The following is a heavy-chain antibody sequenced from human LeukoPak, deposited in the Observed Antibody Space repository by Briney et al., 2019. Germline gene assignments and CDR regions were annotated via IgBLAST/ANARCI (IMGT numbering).Heavy chain of an antibody. Sequence: LAGGSLRLSCAASGLTFSSHWMHWVRQAPGKGLVWVSRITNDGSSTTYADSVKGRFTISRDNAKNMLYLQVNSLRAEDTAMYYCARGDDSGYYDYFDYWGQGALVTVSS. V-gene: IGHV3-74*01. D-gene: IGHD3-22*01. CDR2: ITNDGSST. J-gene: IGHJ4*02. CDR3: ARGDDSGYYDYFDY. CDR1: GLTFSSHW.